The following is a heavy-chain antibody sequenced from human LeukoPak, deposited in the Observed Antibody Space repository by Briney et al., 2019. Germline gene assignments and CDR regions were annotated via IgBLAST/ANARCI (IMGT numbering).Heavy chain of an antibody. Sequence: PSQTLSLTCTVSGGSISSGGYHWSWLRPHPGKGLEWIGYIYYSGSTYYNSSLKSRVTISVDTSKNQFSLKLSSVTAADTAVYYCARCHYGSGTYAHGFDIWGQGTMVTVSS. J-gene: IGHJ3*02. CDR2: IYYSGST. V-gene: IGHV4-31*03. CDR3: ARCHYGSGTYAHGFDI. D-gene: IGHD3-10*01. CDR1: GGSISSGGYH.